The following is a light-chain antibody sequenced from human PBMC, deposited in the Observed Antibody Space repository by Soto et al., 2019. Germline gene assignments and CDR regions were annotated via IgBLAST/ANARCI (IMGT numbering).Light chain of an antibody. V-gene: IGKV3-15*01. CDR2: GAS. Sequence: EIVMTQSPATLSVSPGERATLSCRAGQSVSGNLAWYQQKPGQAPRLLIYGASTRATSIPARFSGSGSGTEFTLTISSLQSEDFAVYYCQQYNNWPPWTFGQGTKVEIK. CDR1: QSVSGN. J-gene: IGKJ1*01. CDR3: QQYNNWPPWT.